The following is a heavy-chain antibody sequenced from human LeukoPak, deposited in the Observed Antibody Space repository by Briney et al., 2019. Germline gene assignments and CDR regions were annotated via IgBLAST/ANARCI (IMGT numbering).Heavy chain of an antibody. CDR2: ISAYNGNT. J-gene: IGHJ4*02. Sequence: ASVKVFCKASGYTFTSYGISWVRQAPGQGLEWMGWISAYNGNTNYAQKLQGRVTMTTDTSTSTAYMELRSLRSDDTALYYCARAAKGYSSSWYFDYWGQGTLVTVSS. CDR1: GYTFTSYG. D-gene: IGHD6-13*01. CDR3: ARAAKGYSSSWYFDY. V-gene: IGHV1-18*01.